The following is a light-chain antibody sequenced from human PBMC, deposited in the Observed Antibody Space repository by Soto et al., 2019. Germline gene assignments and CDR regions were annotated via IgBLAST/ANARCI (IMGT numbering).Light chain of an antibody. J-gene: IGKJ4*01. CDR3: QQYESYSPLT. CDR1: QSISVW. Sequence: DIRMTQSPSSLSASVGDRVTIPCRASQSISVWLAWYQQKPGKAPKVLIWDASSLQRGVPSRFSGSGSGTEFTLTISSLQPDDFATYYCQQYESYSPLTFGGGTKVDIK. V-gene: IGKV1-5*01. CDR2: DAS.